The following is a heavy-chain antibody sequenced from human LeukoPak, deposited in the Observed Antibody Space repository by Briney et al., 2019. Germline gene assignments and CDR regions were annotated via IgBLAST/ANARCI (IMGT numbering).Heavy chain of an antibody. Sequence: PSQTLSLTCNVSGASISSGYYYWSWIRQPAGKGLEWIGRFYSSQSTDYSPSLRSRVTISVDTSKNQFSLKVRSVTTEDTAVYYCATNSGWGDLGYWGQGTLVTVSS. CDR2: FYSSQST. V-gene: IGHV4-61*02. D-gene: IGHD2-21*02. CDR3: ATNSGWGDLGY. CDR1: GASISSGYYY. J-gene: IGHJ4*02.